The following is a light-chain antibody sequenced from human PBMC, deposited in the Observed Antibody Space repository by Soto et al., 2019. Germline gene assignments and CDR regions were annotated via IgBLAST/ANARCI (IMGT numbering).Light chain of an antibody. CDR1: QSVDTW. CDR2: RAS. V-gene: IGKV1-5*03. CDR3: QQYRHYSRT. J-gene: IGKJ1*01. Sequence: DIQLTQAPSSLSASVGDRVTITCRASQSVDTWLAWYQQKPGKAPNLLISRASTLKSGVPSRFSGSGSGTESILTINNLHPDDFATYYCQQYRHYSRTFGQGTKVDIK.